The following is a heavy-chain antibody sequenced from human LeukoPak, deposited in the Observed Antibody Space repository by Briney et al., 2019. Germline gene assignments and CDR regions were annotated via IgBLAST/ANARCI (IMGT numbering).Heavy chain of an antibody. CDR1: GFTVGSNY. J-gene: IGHJ4*02. Sequence: PGGSLTLSCAASGFTVGSNYMSWVRQAPGKGLEWVSVIYSGGSTYYADSVKGRFTISRDNSKNTLYLQMNSLRAEDTAVYYCARDLVGIGFSWWGQGTLVTVSS. D-gene: IGHD1-26*01. V-gene: IGHV3-53*01. CDR3: ARDLVGIGFSW. CDR2: IYSGGST.